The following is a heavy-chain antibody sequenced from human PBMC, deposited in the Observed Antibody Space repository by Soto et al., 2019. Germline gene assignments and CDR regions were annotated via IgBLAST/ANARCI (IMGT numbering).Heavy chain of an antibody. CDR2: ISGSGGRS. CDR1: GVTFSNYA. CDR3: AKAYFVWSSEQPYYFDY. V-gene: IGHV3-23*01. D-gene: IGHD3-16*01. J-gene: IGHJ4*02. Sequence: EVQLLDSGGGLVQPGGSLRLSCAASGVTFSNYAMTWVRQGPGKGLDWVSGISGSGGRSYYADSVKGRFTISRDNSKSTLYLQMNSLRAEDTAVYYCAKAYFVWSSEQPYYFDYWGQGTLVTFSS.